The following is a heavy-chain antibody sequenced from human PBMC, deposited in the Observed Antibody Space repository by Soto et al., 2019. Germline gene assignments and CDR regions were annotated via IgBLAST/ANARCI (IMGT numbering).Heavy chain of an antibody. J-gene: IGHJ3*02. D-gene: IGHD2-15*01. CDR2: ISSSGSII. V-gene: IGHV3-48*03. CDR3: ARRLWDVAVVVAATRGVSDI. Sequence: EVQLVESGGGLIQPGGSLRLSCAASGFTFRSYEVNWVRRAPGKGLEWVSHISSSGSIIYYADSVKGRFSISRDNAKNLLYLQMNSLGAEDTAVYYCARRLWDVAVVVAATRGVSDIWGQGTMVTVSS. CDR1: GFTFRSYE.